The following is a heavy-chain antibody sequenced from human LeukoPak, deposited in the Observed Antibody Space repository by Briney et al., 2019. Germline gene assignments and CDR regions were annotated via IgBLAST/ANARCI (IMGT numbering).Heavy chain of an antibody. Sequence: GGSLRLSCAASGFTVSNAWMSWVRQAPGKGLEYIGRIRSKTDGGTADYAAPVRGRFAISGDDSKNTVYLQMNSLKTEDTAVYYCTTDGGIAARTLFDYWGQGTLVTVSS. CDR2: IRSKTDGGTA. V-gene: IGHV3-15*01. CDR1: GFTVSNAW. D-gene: IGHD6-6*01. CDR3: TTDGGIAARTLFDY. J-gene: IGHJ4*02.